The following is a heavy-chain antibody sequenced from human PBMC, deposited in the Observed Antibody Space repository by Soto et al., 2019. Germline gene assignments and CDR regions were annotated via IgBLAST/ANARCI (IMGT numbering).Heavy chain of an antibody. V-gene: IGHV3-11*01. J-gene: IGHJ4*02. CDR2: ISSSGNII. CDR3: AKMSSENYYDPVFS. CDR1: GFTFSDYY. D-gene: IGHD3-22*01. Sequence: VHLVESGGGLVKSGGSLRIICEASGFTFSDYYMSWVRQAPGKGLEWVAFISSSGNIIYYADSVKGRFTISRDNAKNSVYLQMNSLRADDTALYFCAKMSSENYYDPVFSWGLGTLVTVSS.